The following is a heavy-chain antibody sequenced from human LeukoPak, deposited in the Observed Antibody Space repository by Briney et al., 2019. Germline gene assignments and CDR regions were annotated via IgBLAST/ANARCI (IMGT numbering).Heavy chain of an antibody. D-gene: IGHD3-16*02. Sequence: RASVKVSCKASGYTFTRYGISWVRQAPGRGLEWMGWISPYKGNTNYAQRLQGRVTMTTDTSTSTAYMELRSLRSDDTALYYCARQSYVWGSYRPDDAFDIWGQGTVVTVSS. J-gene: IGHJ3*02. CDR3: ARQSYVWGSYRPDDAFDI. CDR2: ISPYKGNT. CDR1: GYTFTRYG. V-gene: IGHV1-18*01.